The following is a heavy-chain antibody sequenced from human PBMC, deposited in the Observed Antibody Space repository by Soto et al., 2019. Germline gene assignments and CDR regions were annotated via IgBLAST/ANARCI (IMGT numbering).Heavy chain of an antibody. CDR2: IYYSGST. CDR1: GGSISSYY. V-gene: IGHV4-59*01. CDR3: ARAHSGSYSHFDY. D-gene: IGHD1-26*01. Sequence: QVQLQESGPGLVKPSETLSLTCTVSGGSISSYYWSWIRQPPGKGLEWLGYIYYSGSTNYNPSLKSRVTISVDTSKNQFSLKLSSVTAADTAVYYCARAHSGSYSHFDYWGQGTLVTVSS. J-gene: IGHJ4*02.